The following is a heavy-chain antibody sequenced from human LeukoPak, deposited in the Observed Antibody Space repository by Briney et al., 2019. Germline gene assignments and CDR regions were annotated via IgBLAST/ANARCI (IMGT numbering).Heavy chain of an antibody. Sequence: GGSLRLSCAASGFTFSSYAMSWVRQAPGKGLEWVSAISGSGGSTYYADSVKGRFTISRDNSKNTLYLQMNSLRAEDTAVYYCAKVGETYYYDSSGYYRSLGKKYFDYWGQGTLVTVFS. CDR3: AKVGETYYYDSSGYYRSLGKKYFDY. CDR2: ISGSGGST. J-gene: IGHJ4*02. CDR1: GFTFSSYA. V-gene: IGHV3-23*01. D-gene: IGHD3-22*01.